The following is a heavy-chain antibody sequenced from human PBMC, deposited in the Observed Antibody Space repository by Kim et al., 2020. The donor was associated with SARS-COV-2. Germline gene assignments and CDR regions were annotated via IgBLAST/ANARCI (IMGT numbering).Heavy chain of an antibody. V-gene: IGHV4-38-2*02. CDR3: ARDGADTYYYDSSRYYWDWYFDL. CDR2: IYHSEST. Sequence: SETLSLTCTVSGYSISSGYYWGWIRQPPGKGLEWIGSIYHSESTYYNPSLKSRVTISVDTSKNQFSLKLSSVTAADTAVYYCARDGADTYYYDSSRYYWDWYFDLWGRGTLVTVSS. D-gene: IGHD3-22*01. CDR1: GYSISSGYY. J-gene: IGHJ2*01.